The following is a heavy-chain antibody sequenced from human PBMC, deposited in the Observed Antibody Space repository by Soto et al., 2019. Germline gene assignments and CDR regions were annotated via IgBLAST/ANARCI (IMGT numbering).Heavy chain of an antibody. Sequence: EVQLVESGGGLVQPGGSLRLSCSASGFSFLNYWMSWVRQAPGKGLELVANIKQDGSDKNYVDSVKGRFTISRDNAKNSLYLQMNSLRAEDTAVYYCARDPIMLREAYYVQWGQGTLVTVSS. CDR1: GFSFLNYW. CDR2: IKQDGSDK. CDR3: ARDPIMLREAYYVQ. D-gene: IGHD3-10*01. J-gene: IGHJ4*02. V-gene: IGHV3-7*01.